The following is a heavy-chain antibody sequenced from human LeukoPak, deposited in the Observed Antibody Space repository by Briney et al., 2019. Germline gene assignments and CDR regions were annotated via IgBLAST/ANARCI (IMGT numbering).Heavy chain of an antibody. Sequence: PSETLSLTCTVSGGSISSYYWSWIRQPAGKGLEWIGRIYTSGSTNYNPSLKSRVTMSVDTSKNQFSLKLSSVTAADTAVYYCARAIVVVPAALDWFDPWGQGTLVTVSS. CDR3: ARAIVVVPAALDWFDP. V-gene: IGHV4-4*07. D-gene: IGHD2-2*01. CDR2: IYTSGST. J-gene: IGHJ5*02. CDR1: GGSISSYY.